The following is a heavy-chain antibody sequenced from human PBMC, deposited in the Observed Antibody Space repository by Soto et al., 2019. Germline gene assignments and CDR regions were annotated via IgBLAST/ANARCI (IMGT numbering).Heavy chain of an antibody. Sequence: DVQLLESGGGLVQPEGSMRLSCAASGFTFSSYAMGWVRQGPGKGLEWVAVVSIGGSTHYADSVRGRFTMSRDNSKYTLSLQLNRMTDEETAVYFCAKRRGSGGHLDYWGQGALVSVSS. D-gene: IGHD3-10*01. J-gene: IGHJ4*02. CDR2: VSIGGST. CDR1: GFTFSSYA. V-gene: IGHV3-23*01. CDR3: AKRRGSGGHLDY.